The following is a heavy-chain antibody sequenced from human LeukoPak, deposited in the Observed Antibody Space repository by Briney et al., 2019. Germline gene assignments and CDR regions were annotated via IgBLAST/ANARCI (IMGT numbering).Heavy chain of an antibody. D-gene: IGHD5-18*01. CDR1: GGSFSGYY. J-gene: IGHJ4*02. V-gene: IGHV4-34*01. CDR2: INHSGST. CDR3: ARDEGRGYSYGYDY. Sequence: SETLSLTCAVYGGSFSGYYWSWIRQPPGKGPEWIGEINHSGSTNYNPSLKSRVTISVDTSKNQFSLKLSSVTAADTAVYYCARDEGRGYSYGYDYWGQGTLVTVSS.